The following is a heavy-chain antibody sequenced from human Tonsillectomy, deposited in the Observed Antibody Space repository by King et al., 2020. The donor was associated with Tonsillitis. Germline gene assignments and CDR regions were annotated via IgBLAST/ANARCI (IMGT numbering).Heavy chain of an antibody. Sequence: VQLQQWGTGLLKPSETLSLTCAVYGGSFSTYYWSWIRQPPGKGLEWIGEINYTGSTNYNPSLKSRVTISVDTSKDQFSLNLTSVTAADTAVYYCATEGANWFDPWGQGTLVTVTA. CDR3: ATEGANWFDP. V-gene: IGHV4-34*01. J-gene: IGHJ5*02. CDR1: GGSFSTYY. CDR2: INYTGST.